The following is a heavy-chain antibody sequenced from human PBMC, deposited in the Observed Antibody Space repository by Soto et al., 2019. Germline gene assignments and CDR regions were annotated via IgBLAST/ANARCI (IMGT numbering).Heavy chain of an antibody. Sequence: GGSLRLSCAASGFTFSSYGMHWVRQAPGKGLEWVAVIWYDGSNKYYADSVKGRFTISRDNSKNTLYLQVNSLRAEDTAVYYCARGGSYLSAFDIWGQGTMVTVSS. J-gene: IGHJ3*02. CDR2: IWYDGSNK. D-gene: IGHD1-26*01. V-gene: IGHV3-33*01. CDR3: ARGGSYLSAFDI. CDR1: GFTFSSYG.